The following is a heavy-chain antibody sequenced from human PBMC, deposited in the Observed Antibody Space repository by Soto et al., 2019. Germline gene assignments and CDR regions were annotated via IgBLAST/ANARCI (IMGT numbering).Heavy chain of an antibody. CDR2: INHLGSI. Sequence: QVQLQQWGAGPLKPSETLSLTCVVSGGSLSDYFWSWIRQPPGMALEWIGEINHLGSINYNPSLKSRVTLAVDTSKHQFSLTLNPATAPDTATYYCARGGISHWAYFYYMDVWDRGTTVTVSS. CDR1: GGSLSDYF. J-gene: IGHJ6*03. D-gene: IGHD2-21*01. CDR3: ARGGISHWAYFYYMDV. V-gene: IGHV4-34*01.